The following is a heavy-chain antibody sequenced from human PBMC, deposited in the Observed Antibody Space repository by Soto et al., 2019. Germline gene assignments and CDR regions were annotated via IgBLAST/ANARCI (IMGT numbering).Heavy chain of an antibody. V-gene: IGHV1-69*12. Sequence: QVQLVQSGAEVKKPGSSVKVSCKVSGGTFSNYAIDWVRLAPGHGLEWMGGIVPIFGTTYYTQKFQGRATIIADDSKTTAYLEMSSLRSEDTAIYYCARVEAVAGLYNYHGLDGWGQGTAVTVSS. J-gene: IGHJ6*02. CDR1: GGTFSNYA. D-gene: IGHD6-19*01. CDR3: ARVEAVAGLYNYHGLDG. CDR2: IVPIFGTT.